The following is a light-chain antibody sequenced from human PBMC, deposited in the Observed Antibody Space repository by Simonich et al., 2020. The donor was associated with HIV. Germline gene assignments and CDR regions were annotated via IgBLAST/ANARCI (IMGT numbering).Light chain of an antibody. J-gene: IGKJ4*01. CDR3: QQSYTTLT. CDR1: QSISRY. Sequence: DTQMTQSPSYLSASVGDRDTITCRASQSISRYLNWSQQKPGKAPKLLSDAGSSLQSGVPSRVSGSGSGTDFTLTISSLQPEDFATYYGQQSYTTLTFGGGTKVEIK. CDR2: AGS. V-gene: IGKV1-39*01.